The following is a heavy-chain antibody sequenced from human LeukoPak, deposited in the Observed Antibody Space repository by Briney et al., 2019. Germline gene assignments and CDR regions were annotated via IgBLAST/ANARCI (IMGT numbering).Heavy chain of an antibody. CDR3: ARHAPPDNYFDC. D-gene: IGHD3-9*01. CDR1: GGTFSSYA. V-gene: IGHV1-69*13. Sequence: GASVKVSCKASGGTFSSYAISWVRQAPGQGLEWMGGIIPIFGTANYAQKFQGRVTITADESTSTAHMELSSLRSEDTAVYYCARHAPPDNYFDCWGQGTLDTVSS. J-gene: IGHJ4*02. CDR2: IIPIFGTA.